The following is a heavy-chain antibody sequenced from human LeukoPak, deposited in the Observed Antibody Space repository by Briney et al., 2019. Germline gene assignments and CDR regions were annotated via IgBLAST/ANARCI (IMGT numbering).Heavy chain of an antibody. Sequence: GESLKISCKGSGYSFTSYWIGWVRQMPGKGLEWMGIIYPGDSDTRYSPSFQGQVTISADKSISTAYLQWSSLKASDTAMYYCAGPRGRWQQWLGDFDYWGQGTLVTVSS. CDR3: AGPRGRWQQWLGDFDY. D-gene: IGHD6-19*01. V-gene: IGHV5-51*01. CDR2: IYPGDSDT. CDR1: GYSFTSYW. J-gene: IGHJ4*02.